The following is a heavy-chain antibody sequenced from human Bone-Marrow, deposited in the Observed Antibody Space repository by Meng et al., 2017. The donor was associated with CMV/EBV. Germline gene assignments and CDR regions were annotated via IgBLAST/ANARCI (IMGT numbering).Heavy chain of an antibody. Sequence: SETLSLTCTVSGGSISSYYWSWIRQPPGKGLEWIGYIYYSGSTNYNPSLKSRVTISVDTSKNQFSLKLSSVTAADTAVYYCARDVGGATPDAFDSWGQGTMVTVSS. V-gene: IGHV4-59*01. CDR3: ARDVGGATPDAFDS. J-gene: IGHJ3*02. CDR1: GGSISSYY. CDR2: IYYSGST. D-gene: IGHD1-26*01.